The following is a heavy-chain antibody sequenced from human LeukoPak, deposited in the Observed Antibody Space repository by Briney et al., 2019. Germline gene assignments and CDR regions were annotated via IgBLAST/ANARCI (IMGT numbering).Heavy chain of an antibody. J-gene: IGHJ3*02. CDR3: ARAGRVRGVTPDI. D-gene: IGHD3-10*01. Sequence: SETLSLTCTVSGGSISSYYWSWIRQPPGKGLEWIGYIYYSGSTNYNPSLKSRVTISVDTSKNQFSLKLSSVTAADTAVYYCARAGRVRGVTPDIWGQGTMVTVSS. CDR2: IYYSGST. V-gene: IGHV4-59*01. CDR1: GGSISSYY.